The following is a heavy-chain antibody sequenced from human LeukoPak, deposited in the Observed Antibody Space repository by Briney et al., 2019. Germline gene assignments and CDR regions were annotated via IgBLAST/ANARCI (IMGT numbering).Heavy chain of an antibody. CDR1: GYTFIGYY. D-gene: IGHD6-13*01. CDR2: INLNSGGT. J-gene: IGHJ4*02. CDR3: ARDSAAAGGLSFDY. Sequence: GASVKVSCKASGYTFIGYYMHWVRQAPGQGLEWMGWINLNSGGTKYAQKFQGRVTRTRDTSITTAYMELSRLRSDDTAVYYCARDSAAAGGLSFDYWGQGTLATVSS. V-gene: IGHV1-2*02.